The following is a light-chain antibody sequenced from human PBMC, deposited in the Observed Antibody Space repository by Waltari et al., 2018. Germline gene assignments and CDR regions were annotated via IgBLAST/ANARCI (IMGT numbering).Light chain of an antibody. J-gene: IGLJ2*01. CDR3: QVSDSTTDLEI. V-gene: IGLV3-21*04. CDR2: YDN. CDR1: NIGGHC. Sequence: SYVLTPPPSVSVAPGETSRLTCGGDNIGGHCLHWYQQKPGQAPVLVLYYDNDRPSGIPERFSGSNFGNTATLTISRVEAGDEADYYCQVSDSTTDLEIFGGGTKLTVL.